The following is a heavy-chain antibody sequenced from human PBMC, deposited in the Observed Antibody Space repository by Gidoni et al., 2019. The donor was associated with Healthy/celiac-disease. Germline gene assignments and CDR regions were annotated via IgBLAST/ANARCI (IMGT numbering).Heavy chain of an antibody. V-gene: IGHV3-23*01. CDR2: ISGSGGST. Sequence: EVQLLESGGGLVQPGGSLRLSCAASGFTFSRYAMSWVRQAPGKGLEWVSAISGSGGSTYYADSVKGRFTISRDNSKNTLYLQMNSLRAEDTAVYYCARTPLPGNYYDSSGYYAGGAFDIWGQGTMVTVSS. J-gene: IGHJ3*02. D-gene: IGHD3-22*01. CDR1: GFTFSRYA. CDR3: ARTPLPGNYYDSSGYYAGGAFDI.